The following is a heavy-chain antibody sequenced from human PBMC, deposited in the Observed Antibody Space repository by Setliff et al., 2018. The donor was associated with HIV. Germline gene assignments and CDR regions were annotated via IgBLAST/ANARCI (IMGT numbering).Heavy chain of an antibody. V-gene: IGHV4-34*01. CDR2: INHSGST. CDR3: ARIIATPGTT. CDR1: GGSFNGYY. Sequence: PSETLSLTCAVYGGSFNGYYWSWIRQPPGKGLEWIGEINHSGSTNYNPSLKSRVIISVDTSKNQFSLNLNSVTAADTAVYYCARIIATPGTTWGKGTLVTVSS. D-gene: IGHD6-13*01. J-gene: IGHJ1*01.